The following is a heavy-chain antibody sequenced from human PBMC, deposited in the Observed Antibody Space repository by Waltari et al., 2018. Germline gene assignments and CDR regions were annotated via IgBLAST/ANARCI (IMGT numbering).Heavy chain of an antibody. Sequence: QVQLVESGGGVVQPGRSLRLSCAASGFTFSSYGMHWVRQAPGKGLEWVAVLWYDGSNKYYADSVKGRFTISRDNSKNTLYLQMNSLRAEDTAMYYCARGGLAVNDAFDIWGQGTMVIVSS. D-gene: IGHD2-21*01. J-gene: IGHJ3*02. CDR1: GFTFSSYG. V-gene: IGHV3-33*08. CDR3: ARGGLAVNDAFDI. CDR2: LWYDGSNK.